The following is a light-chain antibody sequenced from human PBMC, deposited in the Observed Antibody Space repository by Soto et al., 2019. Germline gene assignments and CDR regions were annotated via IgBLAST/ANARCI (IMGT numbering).Light chain of an antibody. V-gene: IGKV1-9*01. J-gene: IGKJ2*01. Sequence: IQLTQSPSSLSASVGDRVTVTCRAGQGISSYLAWYQQQPGKAPKLLIYAASTLQRGVSSRFSGSGSGTDFTLTISSLQPEDFATYYCQQLNSYPPTFGQGTKLEIK. CDR3: QQLNSYPPT. CDR2: AAS. CDR1: QGISSY.